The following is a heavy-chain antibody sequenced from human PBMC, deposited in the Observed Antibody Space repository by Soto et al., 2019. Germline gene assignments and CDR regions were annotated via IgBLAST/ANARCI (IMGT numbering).Heavy chain of an antibody. CDR2: INGDGSST. J-gene: IGHJ6*03. V-gene: IGHV3-74*01. CDR3: ARDMYYDFWCGYYVAAYXDV. CDR1: GFTFSSHW. D-gene: IGHD3-3*01. Sequence: GSLRLSCAASGFTFSSHWMHWVRQAPGKGLVWVSRINGDGSSTSYADSVKGRFTISRDNAKNMLYLQVNSLRADDTAVYYCARDMYYDFWCGYYVAAYXDVWCKGSAVTVS.